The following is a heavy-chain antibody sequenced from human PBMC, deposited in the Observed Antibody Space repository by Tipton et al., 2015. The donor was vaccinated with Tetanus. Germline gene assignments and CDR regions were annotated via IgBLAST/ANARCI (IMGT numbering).Heavy chain of an antibody. CDR1: GFTFRSYA. J-gene: IGHJ4*02. CDR3: VRNTSGYFDH. D-gene: IGHD6-19*01. CDR2: ISANGFST. Sequence: SLRLSCAASGFTFRSYAMTWVRQAPGKGLEWVSVISANGFSTHHADSVKGRFTISRDSSQNTVFLQMSSLRAEDTAVYYCVRNTSGYFDHWGQGTLVTVSS. V-gene: IGHV3-23*01.